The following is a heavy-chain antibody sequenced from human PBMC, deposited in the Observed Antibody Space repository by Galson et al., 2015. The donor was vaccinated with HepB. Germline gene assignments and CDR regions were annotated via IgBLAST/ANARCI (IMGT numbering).Heavy chain of an antibody. CDR2: INPNSGGT. D-gene: IGHD3-22*01. V-gene: IGHV1-2*02. CDR3: ARSYYYDSSGYYYRLAFDI. Sequence: SVKVSCKASGYTFTDYSMHWVRQAPGQGLEWMGWINPNSGGTNYAQKFQGRVTMTRDTSISTAYMELSRLRSDDTAVYYCARSYYYDSSGYYYRLAFDIWGQGTMVTVSS. CDR1: GYTFTDYS. J-gene: IGHJ3*02.